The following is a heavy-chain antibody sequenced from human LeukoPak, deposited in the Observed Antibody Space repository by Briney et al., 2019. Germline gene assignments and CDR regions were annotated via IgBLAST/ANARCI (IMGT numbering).Heavy chain of an antibody. CDR2: IYYSGSA. J-gene: IGHJ2*01. V-gene: IGHV4-59*02. Sequence: PSETLSLTCTVSDSSVSSYYWSWIRQPPGKGLEWIGYIYYSGSAYYNPSLKSRVTISVDTSKNQFSLKLNSVTAADTAVYYCARFSFSGYWYFDLWGRGTLVTVSS. CDR1: DSSVSSYY. D-gene: IGHD2/OR15-2a*01. CDR3: ARFSFSGYWYFDL.